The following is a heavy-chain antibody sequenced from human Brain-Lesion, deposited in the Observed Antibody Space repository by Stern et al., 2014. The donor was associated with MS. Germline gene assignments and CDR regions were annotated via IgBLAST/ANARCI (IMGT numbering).Heavy chain of an antibody. D-gene: IGHD5-18*01. CDR2: ISAYNGDT. J-gene: IGHJ4*02. Sequence: VQLVQSGAEVKKPGASVKVSCTASGYTFTDYPISWVRQAPGQGLEWMAWISAYNGDTNFAQEVQGRVSLTTDTATSTAYMELRSLRSDDTAVYYCAVLSVDADFDYWGQGTLVTVSS. CDR1: GYTFTDYP. CDR3: AVLSVDADFDY. V-gene: IGHV1-18*01.